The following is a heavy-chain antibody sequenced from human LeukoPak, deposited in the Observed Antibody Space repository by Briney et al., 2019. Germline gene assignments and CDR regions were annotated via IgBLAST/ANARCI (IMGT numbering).Heavy chain of an antibody. D-gene: IGHD3-9*01. CDR1: GGSISSYY. CDR3: ARDAYYDILTGYLFDY. Sequence: SETLSLTCTVSGGSISSYYWSWIRQPAGKGLEWIGRIYTSGSTNYNPSLKSRVTMSVDTSKNRFSLKLSSVTAADTAVYYCARDAYYDILTGYLFDYWGQGTLVTVSS. V-gene: IGHV4-4*07. CDR2: IYTSGST. J-gene: IGHJ4*02.